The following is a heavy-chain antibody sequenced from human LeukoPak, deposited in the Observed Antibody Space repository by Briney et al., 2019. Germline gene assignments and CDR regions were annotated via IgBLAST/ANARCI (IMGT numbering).Heavy chain of an antibody. CDR3: ASIHQNWNDPETFVY. CDR2: ISGNGGST. J-gene: IGHJ4*02. CDR1: GFTFSSYA. D-gene: IGHD1-1*01. Sequence: PGGSLRLSCAASGFTFSSYAMSWVRQAPGKGLEWVPAISGNGGSTYYADSVKGRFTISRDNSKNTLYLQMNSLGAEDTAVYYCASIHQNWNDPETFVYWGQGTLVTVSS. V-gene: IGHV3-23*01.